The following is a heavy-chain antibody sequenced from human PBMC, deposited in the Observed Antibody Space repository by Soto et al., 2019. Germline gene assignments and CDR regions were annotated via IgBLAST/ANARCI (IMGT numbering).Heavy chain of an antibody. CDR1: GYTFTSYY. J-gene: IGHJ4*02. D-gene: IGHD2-15*01. V-gene: IGHV1-46*01. CDR3: ARDSVVVAALYYFDY. CDR2: INPSGGST. Sequence: ASVKVSCKASGYTFTSYYMHWVRQAPGQGLEWTGIINPSGGSTSYAQKFQGRVTMTRDTSTSTVYMELSSLRSEDTAVYYCARDSVVVAALYYFDYWGQGTLVTVSS.